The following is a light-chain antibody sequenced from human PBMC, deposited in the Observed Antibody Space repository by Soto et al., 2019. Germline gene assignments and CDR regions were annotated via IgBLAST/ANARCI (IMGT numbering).Light chain of an antibody. CDR2: AAS. J-gene: IGKJ1*01. CDR1: QSISSY. CDR3: QQSYSTPRT. Sequence: DIQMTQSPSSLSASVGDRVTITCRASQSISSYLNWYQQKPGKAPKLLIYAASSLQSGVTSRFSGSGSGTNFTLTISSLQPEDFATYYCQQSYSTPRTFGQGNKVEIK. V-gene: IGKV1-39*01.